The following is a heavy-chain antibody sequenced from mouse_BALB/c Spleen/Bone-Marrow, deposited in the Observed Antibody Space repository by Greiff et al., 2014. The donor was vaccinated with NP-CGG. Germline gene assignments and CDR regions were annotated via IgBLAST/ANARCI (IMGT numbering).Heavy chain of an antibody. CDR3: TRSITTAVEFDY. V-gene: IGHV1-5*01. J-gene: IGHJ2*03. Sequence: EVKLVESGTVLARPGASVKVSCKASGYSFTSYWMYWIKQRPGQGLEWIGAIYPGNSGTSYNQNFKGKAKLTAVTSASTAYMELSSLTNEDSAVYYCTRSITTAVEFDYWGQGTSLTVSS. D-gene: IGHD1-1*01. CDR2: IYPGNSGT. CDR1: GYSFTSYW.